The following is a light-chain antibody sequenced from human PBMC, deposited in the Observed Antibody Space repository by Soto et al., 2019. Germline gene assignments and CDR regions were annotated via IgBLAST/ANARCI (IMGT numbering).Light chain of an antibody. J-gene: IGKJ1*01. CDR3: QQYNSYSWT. Sequence: DIRMTQSPSTLSTSVGDRVTITCRASQNIRGWLAWYQQKPGKAPKLLIYDASTLESGVPSRFSGGGAGTEFTLTISSLQPDDFATYYCQQYNSYSWTFGQGTTVAIK. CDR1: QNIRGW. V-gene: IGKV1-5*01. CDR2: DAS.